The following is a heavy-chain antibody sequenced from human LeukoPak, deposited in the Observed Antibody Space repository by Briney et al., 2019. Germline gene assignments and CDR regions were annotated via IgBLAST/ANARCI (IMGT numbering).Heavy chain of an antibody. J-gene: IGHJ6*03. Sequence: SETLSLTCTVSGGSISSSSYYWGWIRQPPGKGLEWIGSIYYSGSTYYNPSLKSRVTISVDTSKNQFSLKLSSVTAADTAVYYCARSPYDPYYALYYYYMDVWGKGTTVTISS. CDR2: IYYSGST. D-gene: IGHD2/OR15-2a*01. CDR1: GGSISSSSYY. V-gene: IGHV4-39*07. CDR3: ARSPYDPYYALYYYYMDV.